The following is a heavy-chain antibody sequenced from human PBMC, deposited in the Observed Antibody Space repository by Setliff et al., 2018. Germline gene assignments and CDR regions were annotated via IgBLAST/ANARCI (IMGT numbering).Heavy chain of an antibody. Sequence: SETLSLTCTVSGGSISSGDYYWSWIRQPPGKGLEWIGHIYASGSTNYNPSLKSRVTMSVDTSKSQFSLRLSSVTAADTAVYYCARNVAGGYSSSWYYFDYWGQGTLVTVSS. V-gene: IGHV4-61*08. D-gene: IGHD6-13*01. CDR3: ARNVAGGYSSSWYYFDY. CDR2: IYASGST. CDR1: GGSISSGDYY. J-gene: IGHJ4*02.